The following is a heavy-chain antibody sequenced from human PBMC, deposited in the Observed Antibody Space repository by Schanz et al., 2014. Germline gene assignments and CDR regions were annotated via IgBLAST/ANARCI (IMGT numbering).Heavy chain of an antibody. V-gene: IGHV3-48*04. Sequence: VQLVESGGGVVQFGRSLRLSCVASGFTFSSYGMHWVRQAPGKGLEWLSYIDGKSTTVYYADSVKGRFTISRDNAKNSLYLQMNSLRAEDTAVYYCAREQIMAAAGLVDYRGHGTLVTVAS. D-gene: IGHD6-13*01. CDR2: IDGKSTTV. CDR3: AREQIMAAAGLVDY. CDR1: GFTFSSYG. J-gene: IGHJ4*01.